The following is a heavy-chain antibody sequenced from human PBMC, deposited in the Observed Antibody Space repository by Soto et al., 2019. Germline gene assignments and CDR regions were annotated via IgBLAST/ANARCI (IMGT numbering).Heavy chain of an antibody. CDR2: ISYDGSNK. D-gene: IGHD2-15*01. V-gene: IGHV3-30-3*01. J-gene: IGHJ3*02. CDR1: GFTFSSYA. CDR3: ARGLLGYCSGGSCYSGHAFDI. Sequence: PGGSLRLSCAASGFTFSSYAMHWVRQAPGKGLEWVAVISYDGSNKYYADSVKGRFTISRDNSKNTLYLQMKSLRAEDTAVYYCARGLLGYCSGGSCYSGHAFDIWGQGTMVTVSS.